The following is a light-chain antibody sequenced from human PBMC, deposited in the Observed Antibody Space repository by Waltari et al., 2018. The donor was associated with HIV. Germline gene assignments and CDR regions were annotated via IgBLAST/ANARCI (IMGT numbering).Light chain of an antibody. V-gene: IGLV1-47*01. CDR2: RNN. CDR1: TSNIGSND. CDR3: VAWDDSLRGVV. Sequence: SVLTQPPSASGTPGQRVTISCSGSTSNIGSNDVLWYQHPPGAAPKLLIHRNNQRPSGVPDRFSGSTSGTSASLAISGLRSEDEADYYCVAWDDSLRGVVFGGGTKVAAL. J-gene: IGLJ2*01.